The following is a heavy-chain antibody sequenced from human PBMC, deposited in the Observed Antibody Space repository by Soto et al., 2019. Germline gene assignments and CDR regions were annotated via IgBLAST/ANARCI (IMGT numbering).Heavy chain of an antibody. V-gene: IGHV4-4*07. D-gene: IGHD3-3*01. CDR3: ARDSDDFWSGSHYYYYGMDV. Sequence: SETLSLTCTVSGGSISSYYWSWIRQPAGKGLEWIGRIYTSGSTNYNPSLKSRVTMSVDTSKNQFSLKLSSVTAADTAVYYRARDSDDFWSGSHYYYYGMDVWGQGTTVTVSS. CDR2: IYTSGST. CDR1: GGSISSYY. J-gene: IGHJ6*02.